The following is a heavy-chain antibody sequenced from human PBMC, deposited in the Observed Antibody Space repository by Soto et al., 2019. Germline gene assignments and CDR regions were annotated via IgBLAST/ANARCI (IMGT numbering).Heavy chain of an antibody. J-gene: IGHJ6*02. CDR1: GYTFTSYG. Sequence: QVQLVQSGAEVKKPGASVKVSCKASGYTFTSYGISWVRQAPGQGLEWMGWISAYNGNTNYAQKLQGRVTMTTDTSTSTADMELRSLRSDDTAVYYCARELEEDIVLVPAAYGMDVWGQGTTDTVSS. D-gene: IGHD2-2*01. CDR2: ISAYNGNT. V-gene: IGHV1-18*01. CDR3: ARELEEDIVLVPAAYGMDV.